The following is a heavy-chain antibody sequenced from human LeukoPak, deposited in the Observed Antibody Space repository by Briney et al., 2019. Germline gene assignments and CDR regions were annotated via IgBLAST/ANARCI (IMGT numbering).Heavy chain of an antibody. CDR1: GGSISSGGYY. Sequence: SETLSLTCIVSGGSISSGGYYWSWIRQPPGKGLEWIGFIYHNENTYYNPSLKSRVTISLDRSKNQISLNLSSVTAADTAVYYCARASKMATILNWGQGTLVTVSS. CDR3: ARASKMATILN. J-gene: IGHJ4*02. V-gene: IGHV4-30-2*01. D-gene: IGHD5-24*01. CDR2: IYHNENT.